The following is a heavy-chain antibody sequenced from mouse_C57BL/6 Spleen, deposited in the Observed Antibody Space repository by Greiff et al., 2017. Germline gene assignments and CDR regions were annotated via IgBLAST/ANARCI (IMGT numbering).Heavy chain of an antibody. Sequence: QVQLKESGAELVKPGASVKMSCKASGYTFTTYPIEWMKQNHGKSLEWIGNFHPYNDDTKYNEKFKGKATLTVEKSSSTVYLELSRLTSDDSAVYYCARRGRNYYGSPLDVWGTGTTVTVSS. V-gene: IGHV1-47*01. CDR3: ARRGRNYYGSPLDV. CDR1: GYTFTTYP. D-gene: IGHD1-1*01. J-gene: IGHJ1*03. CDR2: FHPYNDDT.